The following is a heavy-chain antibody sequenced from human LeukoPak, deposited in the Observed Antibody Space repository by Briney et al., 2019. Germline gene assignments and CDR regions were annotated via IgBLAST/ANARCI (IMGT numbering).Heavy chain of an antibody. Sequence: GGSMRLSCAASGFTFSSYAMNWVRQAPGKGLEWVSSISGSGDSTYYADSVKGRFTISRDNSKNTLYLQMNSLRAEDTAVYYCANGIVGGSHEYWGQGTLVTVSS. CDR1: GFTFSSYA. V-gene: IGHV3-23*01. CDR2: ISGSGDST. D-gene: IGHD1-26*01. CDR3: ANGIVGGSHEY. J-gene: IGHJ4*02.